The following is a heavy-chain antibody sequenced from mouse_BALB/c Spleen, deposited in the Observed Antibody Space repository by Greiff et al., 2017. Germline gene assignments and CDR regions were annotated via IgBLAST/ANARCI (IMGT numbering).Heavy chain of an antibody. CDR1: GFTFSSYA. J-gene: IGHJ4*01. V-gene: IGHV5-6-5*01. Sequence: EVMVVESGGGLVKPGGSLKLSCAASGFTFSSYAMSWVRQTPEKRLEWVASISSGGSTYYPDSVKGRFTISRDNARNILYLQMSSLRSEDTAMYYCARDFGYAMDYWGQGTSVTVSS. CDR3: ARDFGYAMDY. CDR2: ISSGGST.